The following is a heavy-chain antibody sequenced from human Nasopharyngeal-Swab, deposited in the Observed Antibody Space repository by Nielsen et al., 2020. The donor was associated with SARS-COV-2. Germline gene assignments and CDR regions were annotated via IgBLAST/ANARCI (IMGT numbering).Heavy chain of an antibody. J-gene: IGHJ4*02. CDR1: GFTLTKYS. CDR3: ARGIYDSRAH. D-gene: IGHD5/OR15-5a*01. Sequence: GESLKISCGVSGFTLTKYSIHWVRQAPGKGLEWVSYISSGGSTIHYADSVKGRFTISRDIAKSSLYLQMNSLRDDDTAVYHCARGIYDSRAHWGQGTLVTVSS. CDR2: ISSGGSTI. V-gene: IGHV3-48*02.